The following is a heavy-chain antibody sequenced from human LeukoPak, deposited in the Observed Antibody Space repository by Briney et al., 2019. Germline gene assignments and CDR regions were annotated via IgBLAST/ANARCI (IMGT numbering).Heavy chain of an antibody. CDR1: GFTFRIDA. CDR3: AKGRGSLSRRLSFDF. CDR2: VSSSGGTT. V-gene: IGHV3-23*01. J-gene: IGHJ4*02. Sequence: GGSLRLSCAASGFTFRIDAMSWVRQAPGKGLEWVSGVSSSGGTTFYADSVKGRLTISRDNSKSTLYLQLKSLRADDAALYYCAKGRGSLSRRLSFDFWGQGTLVTVSS. D-gene: IGHD3-16*01.